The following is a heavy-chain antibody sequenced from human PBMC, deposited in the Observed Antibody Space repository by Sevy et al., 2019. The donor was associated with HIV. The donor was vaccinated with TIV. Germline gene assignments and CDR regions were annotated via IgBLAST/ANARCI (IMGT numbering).Heavy chain of an antibody. CDR2: IYYSGST. D-gene: IGHD3-10*01. CDR3: ARVIYYGSGSSYYYYYYMDV. J-gene: IGHJ6*03. CDR1: GGSISSYY. V-gene: IGHV4-59*01. Sequence: SETLSLTCTVSGGSISSYYWSWIRQPPGKGLEWIGYIYYSGSTNYNPSLKSRVTISVDTSKNQFSLKLSSVTAADTACFYCARVIYYGSGSSYYYYYYMDVWGKGTTVTVSS.